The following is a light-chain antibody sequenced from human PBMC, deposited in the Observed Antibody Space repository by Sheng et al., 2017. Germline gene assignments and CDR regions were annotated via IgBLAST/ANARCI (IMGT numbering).Light chain of an antibody. V-gene: IGLV3-21*02. CDR2: DDS. Sequence: SYVLTQAPSVSVAPGQTARITXGGHNIGSRTVHWYQQRPGQAPVLVVYDDSDRPSGISERFSGSNSGKTATLTISRVEAGDEADYYCQGWDNSSENVVIGGGTKLSVL. CDR3: QGWDNSSENVV. J-gene: IGLJ2*01. CDR1: NIGSRT.